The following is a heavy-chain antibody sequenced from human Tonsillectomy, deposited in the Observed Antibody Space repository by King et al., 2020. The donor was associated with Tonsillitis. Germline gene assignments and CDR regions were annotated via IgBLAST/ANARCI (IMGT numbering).Heavy chain of an antibody. CDR3: ARDRYCSSTSCYSGEFDY. D-gene: IGHD2-2*02. CDR1: GFPFSDYY. Sequence: LVESGGGLVKPGGSLRLSCAASGFPFSDYYMSWIRQAPGKGLEWVSYISSSNIYTNYADSVKGRFTISRDSAKTTLYLQMNSLRAEDTAVYYCARDRYCSSTSCYSGEFDYWGQGTLVTVSS. CDR2: ISSSNIYT. V-gene: IGHV3-11*06. J-gene: IGHJ4*02.